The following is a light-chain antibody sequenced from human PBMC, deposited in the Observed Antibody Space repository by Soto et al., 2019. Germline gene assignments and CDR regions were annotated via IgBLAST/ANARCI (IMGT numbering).Light chain of an antibody. J-gene: IGLJ2*01. V-gene: IGLV2-8*01. CDR1: NSDVGGYNF. CDR2: EVY. Sequence: QSALTQPPSASGSPGQSVTISCTGTNSDVGGYNFVSWYQQYPGKVPKLMIYEVYKRPSGVPDRFSGSKSANTASLTVSGLQSEDEADYYCSAYAGSNSFVVFGGGTKLT. CDR3: SAYAGSNSFVV.